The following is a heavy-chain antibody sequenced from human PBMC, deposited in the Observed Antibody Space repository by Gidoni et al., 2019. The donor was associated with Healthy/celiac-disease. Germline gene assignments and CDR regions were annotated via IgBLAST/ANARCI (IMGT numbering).Heavy chain of an antibody. CDR3: ARGRVSDV. V-gene: IGHV4-34*01. D-gene: IGHD2-8*01. CDR1: GGSFSCYY. Sequence: QVQLQQWGAGLLKPSETLSLTCAVYGGSFSCYYWSWIRQPPGKGLEWIGEINHSGSTNYNPSLKSRVTISVDTSKNQFSLKLSSVTAADTAVYYCARGRVSDVWGQGTTVTVSS. CDR2: INHSGST. J-gene: IGHJ6*02.